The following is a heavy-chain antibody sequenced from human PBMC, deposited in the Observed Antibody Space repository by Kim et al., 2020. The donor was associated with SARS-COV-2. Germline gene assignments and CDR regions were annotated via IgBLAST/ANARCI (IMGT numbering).Heavy chain of an antibody. CDR2: INQDESLK. V-gene: IGHV3-7*01. CDR1: GFTFSSYW. CDR3: AKVQPPSQTLYFDY. J-gene: IGHJ4*02. Sequence: GGSLRLSCAASGFTFSSYWMSWVRQAPGKGLEWVAHINQDESLKYYADSVKGRFTISRDNAKNSLYLQMNSLRAEDTAVYYCAKVQPPSQTLYFDYWGPGTMVTVSS.